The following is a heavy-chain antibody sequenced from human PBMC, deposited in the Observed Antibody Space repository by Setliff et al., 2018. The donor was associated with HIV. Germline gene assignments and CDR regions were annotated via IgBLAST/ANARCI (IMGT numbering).Heavy chain of an antibody. CDR1: GDSISSSSYY. D-gene: IGHD3-10*02. Sequence: PSETLSLTCTVSGDSISSSSYYWGWLRQPPGKGLECIGNICHSGSASHNPSLKSRITISVDTSKNQFSLKLRSVTAADTAVYYCASSRSLFGEEYFHHWGQGTLVTVSS. J-gene: IGHJ1*01. CDR2: ICHSGSA. CDR3: ASSRSLFGEEYFHH. V-gene: IGHV4-39*01.